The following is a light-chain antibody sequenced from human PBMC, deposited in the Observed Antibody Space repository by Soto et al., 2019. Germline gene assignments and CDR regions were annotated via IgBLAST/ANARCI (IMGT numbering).Light chain of an antibody. V-gene: IGKV3-15*01. Sequence: EIVLTQSPGTLSLYPGERATLSCRASQSVSSSYLAWYQQKPGQAPRLLMFRTSSRATGFPARFSGSGSGTEFTLTISSLQSEDFAVYYCQQYNNWPPITFGQGTRLEIK. CDR2: RTS. CDR1: QSVSSSY. CDR3: QQYNNWPPIT. J-gene: IGKJ5*01.